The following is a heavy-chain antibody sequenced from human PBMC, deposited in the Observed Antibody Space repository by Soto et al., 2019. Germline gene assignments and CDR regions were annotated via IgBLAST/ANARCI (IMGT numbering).Heavy chain of an antibody. V-gene: IGHV1-8*01. CDR1: GNTFTSYD. J-gene: IGHJ4*02. CDR2: INPNSGNI. Sequence: VSFKASGNTFTSYDINWVRQATGHGLEWMGWINPNSGNIGYAQKSQGRVTMTRDTAIRTAYMEVSRLRSDDTAVYYCARGRASGSYYLLDYWGQGTLVTVSS. D-gene: IGHD3-10*01. CDR3: ARGRASGSYYLLDY.